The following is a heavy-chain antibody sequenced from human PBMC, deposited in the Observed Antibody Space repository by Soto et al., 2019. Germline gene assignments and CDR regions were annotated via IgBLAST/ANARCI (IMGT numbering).Heavy chain of an antibody. CDR2: ISGSGGST. CDR1: GFTFSSYA. CDR3: ANLGYYDSSGYDAFDI. J-gene: IGHJ3*02. D-gene: IGHD3-22*01. Sequence: GGSLRLSCAASGFTFSSYAMSWVRQAPGKGLEWVSAISGSGGSTYYADSVKGRFTISRDNSKNTLYLQMNSLRAEDTAVYYCANLGYYDSSGYDAFDIWGQGTMVTVSS. V-gene: IGHV3-23*01.